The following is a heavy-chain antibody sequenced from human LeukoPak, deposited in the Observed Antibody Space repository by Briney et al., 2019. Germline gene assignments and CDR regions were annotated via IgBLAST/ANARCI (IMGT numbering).Heavy chain of an antibody. V-gene: IGHV4-34*01. J-gene: IGHJ6*03. D-gene: IGHD2-8*01. CDR2: IYYSGST. CDR3: AREAYCTNGVCYNYYYYMDV. Sequence: PSETLSLTCAVYGGSFSGYYWSWVRRPPGKGLEWIGSIYYSGSTYYNPSLKSRVTISVETSKNQCSLKLSSVTAADTAVYYCAREAYCTNGVCYNYYYYMDVWGKGTTVTVSS. CDR1: GGSFSGYY.